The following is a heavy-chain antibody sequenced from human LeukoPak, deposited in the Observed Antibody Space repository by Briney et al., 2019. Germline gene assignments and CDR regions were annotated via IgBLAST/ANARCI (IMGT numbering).Heavy chain of an antibody. Sequence: GGSLRLSCAATGFTFKDYGMHWVRQPPGKGLEWVSSIYWNVGGTDYADSVKGRFTISRDNAKNSLYLQLSSLRPEDTALYYCAKHMRATNTYSFCGLDVWGQGTTVTVSS. CDR1: GFTFKDYG. J-gene: IGHJ6*02. V-gene: IGHV3-9*01. CDR2: IYWNVGGT. D-gene: IGHD1-26*01. CDR3: AKHMRATNTYSFCGLDV.